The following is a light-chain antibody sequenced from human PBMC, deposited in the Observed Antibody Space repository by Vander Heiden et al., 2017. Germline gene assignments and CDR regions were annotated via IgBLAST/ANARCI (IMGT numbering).Light chain of an antibody. Sequence: IVLTPSPGPLSLSPGERATLSCKASETVENNYVAWYQQKPGRVPRVLLYGASSRVPGIPGRFSGSGSGTDFTLTISRLEPEDFAVYYCQHYSASPWTFGQGTKVEIK. CDR2: GAS. J-gene: IGKJ1*01. V-gene: IGKV3-20*01. CDR1: ETVENNY. CDR3: QHYSASPWT.